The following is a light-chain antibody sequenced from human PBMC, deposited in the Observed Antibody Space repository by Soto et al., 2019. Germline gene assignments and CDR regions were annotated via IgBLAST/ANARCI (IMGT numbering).Light chain of an antibody. Sequence: EIVLTPSPGTLSLSPGERATLSCRASQSISSSYLAWYQQKPGQAPRLLIYAASSRATGIPDRFSGSGSGTDFTLTISRLEPEDFAVYYCQQYGSSSYTFGQGTQLEIK. CDR2: AAS. V-gene: IGKV3-20*01. CDR3: QQYGSSSYT. J-gene: IGKJ2*01. CDR1: QSISSSY.